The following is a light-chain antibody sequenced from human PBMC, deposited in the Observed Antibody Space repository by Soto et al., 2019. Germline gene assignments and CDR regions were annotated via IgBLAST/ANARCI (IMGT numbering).Light chain of an antibody. Sequence: QSVLTQPPSASGSPGQSVTISCTGTSSDVGGYNYVSWYQQHPGIAPKLMISEVSKRPSGVPDRFSGSKSGNTASLTVSGLQAEDEADYYCSSFAGNNNLVFGGGTKVTVL. J-gene: IGLJ2*01. CDR2: EVS. CDR3: SSFAGNNNLV. CDR1: SSDVGGYNY. V-gene: IGLV2-8*01.